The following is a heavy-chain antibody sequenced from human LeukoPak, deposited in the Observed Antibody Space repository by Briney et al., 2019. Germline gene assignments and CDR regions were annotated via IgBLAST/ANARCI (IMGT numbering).Heavy chain of an antibody. Sequence: GESLKISCKGSGYSFTSYWIGWVRQMPGKGLEWMGIIYSGDSDTRYSPSFQGQVTISADKSISTAYLQWSSLKASDTAMYYCARVGQVDIVATNHLWIGYFDYWGQGTLVTVSS. CDR3: ARVGQVDIVATNHLWIGYFDY. J-gene: IGHJ4*02. D-gene: IGHD5-12*01. CDR2: IYSGDSDT. V-gene: IGHV5-51*01. CDR1: GYSFTSYW.